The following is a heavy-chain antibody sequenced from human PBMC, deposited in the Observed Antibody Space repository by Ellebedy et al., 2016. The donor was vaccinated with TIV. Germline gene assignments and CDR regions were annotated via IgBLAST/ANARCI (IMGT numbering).Heavy chain of an antibody. V-gene: IGHV3-64D*06. Sequence: GESLKISXSASGFTFSSYAMHWVRQAPGKGLEYVSAISSNGGSTYYADSVKGRFTISRDNSKNTLYLQMSSLRAEDTAVYYCVKGQLLWFGELLSPFDIWGQGTMVTVSS. J-gene: IGHJ3*02. CDR3: VKGQLLWFGELLSPFDI. CDR1: GFTFSSYA. D-gene: IGHD3-10*01. CDR2: ISSNGGST.